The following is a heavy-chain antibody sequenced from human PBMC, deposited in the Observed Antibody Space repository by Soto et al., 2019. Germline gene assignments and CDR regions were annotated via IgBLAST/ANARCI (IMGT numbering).Heavy chain of an antibody. D-gene: IGHD1-1*01. CDR3: AGNGGSYWYFDL. Sequence: QVQLQESGPGLVKPSQTLSLTCTVSGGSISSGGYYWSWIRQHPGKGLEWIGYIYYSGSTYYNPSLKSRVTISIDTSKHQFSLKLSSMTAADTAVYYCAGNGGSYWYFDLWGRGTLVTVSS. V-gene: IGHV4-31*03. CDR2: IYYSGST. CDR1: GGSISSGGYY. J-gene: IGHJ2*01.